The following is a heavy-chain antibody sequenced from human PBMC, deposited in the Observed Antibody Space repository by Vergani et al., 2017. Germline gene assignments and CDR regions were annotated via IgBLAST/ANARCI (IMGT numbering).Heavy chain of an antibody. J-gene: IGHJ4*02. CDR1: GGSISSSSYY. V-gene: IGHV4-39*01. CDR2: IYYSGST. CDR3: GRHPLTGIAAAGSHFDY. Sequence: QLQLQESGPGLVKPSETLSLTCTVSGGSISSSSYYWGWIRQPPGKGLEWVGSIYYSGSTYYNPSLKSRVTISVDTSKNQFSLKLSSVTAADTAVYYCGRHPLTGIAAAGSHFDYWGQGTLVTVSS. D-gene: IGHD6-13*01.